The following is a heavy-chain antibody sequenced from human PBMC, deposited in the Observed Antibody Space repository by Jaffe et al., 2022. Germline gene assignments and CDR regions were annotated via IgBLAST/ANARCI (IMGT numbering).Heavy chain of an antibody. J-gene: IGHJ4*02. D-gene: IGHD6-19*01. CDR3: AKDRHSSGRSFYFDY. CDR1: GFTFSSYA. CDR2: IGGTDGIT. Sequence: EVQLLESGGGLVQPGGSLRLSCEASGFTFSSYAMTWVRQAPGKGLEWVSAIGGTDGITYYAESVTGRFTISRDNSKTTLYLLMNSLRDEDTAVYYCAKDRHSSGRSFYFDYWGQGALVTVSS. V-gene: IGHV3-23*01.